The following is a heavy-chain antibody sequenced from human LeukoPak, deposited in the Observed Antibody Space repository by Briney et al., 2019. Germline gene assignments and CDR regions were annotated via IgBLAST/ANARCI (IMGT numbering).Heavy chain of an antibody. CDR1: GFTFSSYA. V-gene: IGHV3-23*01. CDR2: ISGSGGST. Sequence: GGSLRLSCAASGFTFSSYAMSWVRQAPGKGLDWVSAISGSGGSTYYADSVKGRFTISRDNSKNTLYLQMNSLRAEDTAVYYCAKDKEGGYCSSTSCYSDWFDPWGQGTLVTVSS. D-gene: IGHD2-2*01. J-gene: IGHJ5*02. CDR3: AKDKEGGYCSSTSCYSDWFDP.